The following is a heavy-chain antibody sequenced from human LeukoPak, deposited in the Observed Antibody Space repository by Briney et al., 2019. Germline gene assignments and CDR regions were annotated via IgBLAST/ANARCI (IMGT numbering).Heavy chain of an antibody. Sequence: GASVKVSCKASGYTFTSYDINWVRQATGQGLEWMGWMNPNSGNTGYAQKFQGRVTMTRNTSISTAYMELSSLRSEDTAVYYCARGLVIGGFYYYGMDVWGQGTTVTVSS. V-gene: IGHV1-8*01. D-gene: IGHD2-21*01. J-gene: IGHJ6*02. CDR1: GYTFTSYD. CDR3: ARGLVIGGFYYYGMDV. CDR2: MNPNSGNT.